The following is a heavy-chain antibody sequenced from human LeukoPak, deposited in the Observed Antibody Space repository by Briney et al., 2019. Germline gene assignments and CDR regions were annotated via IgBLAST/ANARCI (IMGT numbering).Heavy chain of an antibody. CDR2: IIPIIGTA. Sequence: ASVTVSCKASGGTFSSYAISWVRQAPGQGLEWMGGIIPIIGTANYAQKFQGRVTITTDESTSTAYMELSSLRSEDTAVYYCARETRYYYYYMDVWGKGTTVTVSS. CDR1: GGTFSSYA. CDR3: ARETRYYYYYMDV. J-gene: IGHJ6*03. V-gene: IGHV1-69*05.